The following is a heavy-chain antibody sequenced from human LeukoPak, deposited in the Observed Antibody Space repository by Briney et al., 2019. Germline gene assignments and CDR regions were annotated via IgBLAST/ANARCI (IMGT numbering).Heavy chain of an antibody. J-gene: IGHJ4*02. CDR1: GFTLDDYA. CDR2: NNWNSGSI. V-gene: IGHV3-9*01. Sequence: GGSLRLSCAASGFTLDDYALHWVRQAPGKGLEWVSGNNWNSGSIGYADSVKGRFTISRDNAMNYLYLQMNSLRAEDTALYYCAKDLSNYSSSGGRGYWGQGTLVTVSS. CDR3: AKDLSNYSSSGGRGY. D-gene: IGHD6-13*01.